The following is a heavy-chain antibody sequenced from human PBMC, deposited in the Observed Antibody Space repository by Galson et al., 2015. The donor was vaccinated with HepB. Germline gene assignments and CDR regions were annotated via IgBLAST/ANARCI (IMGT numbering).Heavy chain of an antibody. Sequence: SLRLSCAASGFTFNSFTMHWVRQAPGKGLEYVSSISSNGDNTYYADSVKGRFTISRDNSQKTLYLQMSSLRPEDTAVYFCVKVGQWVSLSDYGGQGTLVVVSS. V-gene: IGHV3-64D*06. CDR3: VKVGQWVSLSDY. CDR1: GFTFNSFT. CDR2: ISSNGDNT. D-gene: IGHD6-19*01. J-gene: IGHJ4*02.